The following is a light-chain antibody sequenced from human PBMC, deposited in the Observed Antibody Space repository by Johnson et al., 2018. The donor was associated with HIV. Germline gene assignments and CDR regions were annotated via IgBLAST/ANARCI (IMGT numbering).Light chain of an antibody. CDR3: GTWDTSLSAGGV. J-gene: IGLJ1*01. V-gene: IGLV1-51*02. CDR2: KNN. Sequence: QSVLTQPPSVSAAPGQKVTISCSGSSSNIGNKYVSWYQLLPGTPPKLLIFKNNERPSGIPDRFSGSKSGTSATLGITGLQTGDEADYYCGTWDTSLSAGGVFGTGTKVTVL. CDR1: SSNIGNKY.